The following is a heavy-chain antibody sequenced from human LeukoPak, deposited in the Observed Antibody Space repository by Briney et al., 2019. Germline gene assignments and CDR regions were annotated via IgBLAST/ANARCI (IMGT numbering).Heavy chain of an antibody. CDR1: GFTFSSYS. CDR3: AKDPCIAAAGTGN. CDR2: ISSSSSTI. V-gene: IGHV3-48*04. J-gene: IGHJ4*02. Sequence: GGSLRLSCAASGFTFSSYSMNWVRQAPGKGLEWVSYISSSSSTIYYADSVKGRFTISRDNAKNSLYLQMNSLRAEDTALYYCAKDPCIAAAGTGNWGQGTLVTVSS. D-gene: IGHD6-13*01.